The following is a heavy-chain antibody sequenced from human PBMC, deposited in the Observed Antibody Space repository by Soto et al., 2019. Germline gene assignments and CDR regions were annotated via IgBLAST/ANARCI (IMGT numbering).Heavy chain of an antibody. J-gene: IGHJ4*02. V-gene: IGHV1-2*04. CDR1: GYTFTGYY. CDR3: ARAEDIVVVPAAVQFDY. Sequence: ASVKVSCKASGYTFTGYYMHWVRQAPGQGLEWMGWINPNSGGTNYAQKFQGWVTMTRDTSISTAYMELSRLRSDDTAVYYCARAEDIVVVPAAVQFDYWGQGTLVTVSS. CDR2: INPNSGGT. D-gene: IGHD2-2*01.